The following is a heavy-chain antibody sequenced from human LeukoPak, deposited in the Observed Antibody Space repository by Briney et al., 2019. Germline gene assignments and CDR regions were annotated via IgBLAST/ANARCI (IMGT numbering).Heavy chain of an antibody. CDR1: GGTFSSYA. V-gene: IGHV1-69*04. Sequence: SVKVSCKASGGTFSSYAISWVRQAPGQGLEWMGRIIPILGIANYAQKFQGRVTITADKSTSTAYMELSSLRSEDTAVYYCARSMLMNYYDSSGDQFDYWGQGTLVTVSS. J-gene: IGHJ4*02. D-gene: IGHD3-22*01. CDR2: IIPILGIA. CDR3: ARSMLMNYYDSSGDQFDY.